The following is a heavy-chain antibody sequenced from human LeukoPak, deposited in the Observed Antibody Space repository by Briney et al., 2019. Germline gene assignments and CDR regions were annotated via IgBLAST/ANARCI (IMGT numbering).Heavy chain of an antibody. CDR2: ISSSGSTI. CDR1: GFTFSDYY. D-gene: IGHD3-22*01. Sequence: GGSLRLSCAASGFTFSDYYMSWIRQAPGKGLEWVSYISSSGSTIYYADSVKGRFTISRDNAKNSLYLQMNSLRAEDTAVYYCAKDIYYDSSGYYYFSGYFDYWGRGTLVTVSS. CDR3: AKDIYYDSSGYYYFSGYFDY. V-gene: IGHV3-11*04. J-gene: IGHJ4*02.